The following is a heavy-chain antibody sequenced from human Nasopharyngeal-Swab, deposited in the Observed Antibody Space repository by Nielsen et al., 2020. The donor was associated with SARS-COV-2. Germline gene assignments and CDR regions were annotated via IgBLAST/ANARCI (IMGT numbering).Heavy chain of an antibody. V-gene: IGHV3-53*03. CDR2: IYSGGST. Sequence: DRQPPGKGLEWVSVIYSGGSTYYADSVKGRFTISRDNSKNTLYLQMNSLRAEDTAVYYCARAYYDFWSGPGYYYYYMDVWGKGTTVTVSS. CDR3: ARAYYDFWSGPGYYYYYMDV. J-gene: IGHJ6*03. D-gene: IGHD3-3*01.